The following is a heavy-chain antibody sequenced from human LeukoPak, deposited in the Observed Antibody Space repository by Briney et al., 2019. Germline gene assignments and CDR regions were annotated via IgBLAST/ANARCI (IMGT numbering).Heavy chain of an antibody. CDR3: ARGYCSSTSCYQNWFDP. V-gene: IGHV1-69*13. D-gene: IGHD2-2*01. J-gene: IGHJ5*02. Sequence: AASVKVSCKASGGTFSSYAISWVRQAPGQGLEWMGGIIPIFGTANYAQKFQGRVTITADESTSTAYMELSSLRSEDTAVYYCARGYCSSTSCYQNWFDPWGQGTLVTVSS. CDR2: IIPIFGTA. CDR1: GGTFSSYA.